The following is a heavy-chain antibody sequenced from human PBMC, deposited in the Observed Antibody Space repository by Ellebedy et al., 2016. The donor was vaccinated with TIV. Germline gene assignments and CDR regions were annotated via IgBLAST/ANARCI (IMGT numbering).Heavy chain of an antibody. J-gene: IGHJ4*02. V-gene: IGHV3-74*01. CDR1: EFTFSSYR. CDR3: ATGQYSYGWGY. D-gene: IGHD5-18*01. CDR2: IPPDGRST. Sequence: GESLKISCAASEFTFSSYRIHWVRQTQGKGLVLVSRIPPDGRSTSYADSVQGRFTISRDNAKNTMYLQMNSLRAEDTAVYYCATGQYSYGWGYWGQGTLVTVSS.